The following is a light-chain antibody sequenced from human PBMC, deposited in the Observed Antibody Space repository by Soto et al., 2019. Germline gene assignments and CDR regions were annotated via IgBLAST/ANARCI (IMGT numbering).Light chain of an antibody. J-gene: IGLJ2*01. CDR1: SSDVGDYNY. CDR3: SSSITNNIVV. Sequence: QAVLTQPASVSGSPGQSITISCTGTSSDVGDYNYVSWYQQHPGKAPKLIVYEVSHRLSGVSDRFSGSKSGHTASLTISGLQDDDEADYYCSSSITNNIVVFCGGTKLTVL. CDR2: EVS. V-gene: IGLV2-14*01.